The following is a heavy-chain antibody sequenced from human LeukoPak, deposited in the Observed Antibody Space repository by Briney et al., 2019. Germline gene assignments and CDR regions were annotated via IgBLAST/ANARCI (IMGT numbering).Heavy chain of an antibody. CDR2: IIPIFGTA. V-gene: IGHV1-69*05. CDR3: ARAATVVTSTFAVYFDY. Sequence: SVKVSCKASGGTFSSYAISWVRQAPGQGLEWMGGIIPIFGTANYVQKFQGRVTITTDESTSTAYMELSSLRSEDTAVYYCARAATVVTSTFAVYFDYWGQGTLVTVSS. D-gene: IGHD4-23*01. CDR1: GGTFSSYA. J-gene: IGHJ4*02.